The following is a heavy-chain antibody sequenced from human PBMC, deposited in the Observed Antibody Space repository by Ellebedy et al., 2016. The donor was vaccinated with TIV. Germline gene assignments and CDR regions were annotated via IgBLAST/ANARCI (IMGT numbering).Heavy chain of an antibody. J-gene: IGHJ6*02. CDR2: ISAYNGNT. CDR1: GYTFTGYY. CDR3: ARELDILTGYYSGMDV. V-gene: IGHV1-18*04. Sequence: AASVKVSCKASGYTFTGYYMHWVRQAPGQGLEWMGWISAYNGNTNYAQKLQGRVTMTTDTSTSTAYMELSRLRSDDTAVYYCARELDILTGYYSGMDVWGQGTTVTVSS. D-gene: IGHD3-9*01.